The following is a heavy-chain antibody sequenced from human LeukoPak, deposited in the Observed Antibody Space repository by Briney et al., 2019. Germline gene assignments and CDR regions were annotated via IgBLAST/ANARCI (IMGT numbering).Heavy chain of an antibody. CDR2: ISRSSETI. Sequence: GGSLRLSCAASGFTFSGFSILWVRQAPGKGLEWISYISRSSETIYFADSVEGRFTISRDNAKNSVDLQMNSLRAEDTGVYYCARDGTKGSMDVWGQGTTVTVSS. V-gene: IGHV3-48*04. D-gene: IGHD1-26*01. CDR1: GFTFSGFS. CDR3: ARDGTKGSMDV. J-gene: IGHJ6*02.